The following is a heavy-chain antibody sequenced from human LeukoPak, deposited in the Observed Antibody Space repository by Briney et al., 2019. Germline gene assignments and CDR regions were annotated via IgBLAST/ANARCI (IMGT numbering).Heavy chain of an antibody. CDR3: ARGYYYDSSGYGSYFDY. CDR2: IIPIFGTA. CDR1: GYTFTGYY. Sequence: TSVKVSCKASGYTFTGYYMHWVRQAPGQGLEWMGGIIPIFGTANYAQKFQGRVTITADESTSTACMELSSLRSEDTAVYYCARGYYYDSSGYGSYFDYWGQGTLVTVSS. V-gene: IGHV1-69*13. D-gene: IGHD3-22*01. J-gene: IGHJ4*02.